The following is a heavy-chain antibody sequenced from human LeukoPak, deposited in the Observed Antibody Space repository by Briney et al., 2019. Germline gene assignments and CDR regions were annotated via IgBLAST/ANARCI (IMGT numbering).Heavy chain of an antibody. Sequence: GGSLRLSCAASGFTISNRDMNWVRQAPGKGLEWVSSISSNSNYRYHADSVKGRFTISRDNAKNSLYLQMNSLTAEDTAVYYCARDSLCFCDYWGQGTLVTVSS. CDR2: ISSNSNYR. J-gene: IGHJ4*02. V-gene: IGHV3-21*04. CDR1: GFTISNRD. D-gene: IGHD2-21*01. CDR3: ARDSLCFCDY.